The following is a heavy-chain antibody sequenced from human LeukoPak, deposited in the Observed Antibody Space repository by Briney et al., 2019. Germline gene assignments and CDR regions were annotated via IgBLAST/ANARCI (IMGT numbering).Heavy chain of an antibody. Sequence: PSETLSLTCTVYGGSFSDYYWSWIRQPPGKGLEWIGEINHSGSTNYSPSLKSRVTISVDTSNNQFSLKLSSVTAADTVVYYCARGGRSYYASSGYYYSWGQGILVTVSS. V-gene: IGHV4-34*01. J-gene: IGHJ4*02. CDR3: ARGGRSYYASSGYYYS. CDR2: INHSGST. CDR1: GGSFSDYY. D-gene: IGHD3-22*01.